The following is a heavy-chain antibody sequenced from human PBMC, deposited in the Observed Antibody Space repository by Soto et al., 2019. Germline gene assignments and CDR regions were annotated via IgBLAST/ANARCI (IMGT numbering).Heavy chain of an antibody. CDR2: ISAYNGNT. Sequence: QVQLVQSGAEVKKPGASVKVSCKASGYTFTSYGISWARQAPGQGLEWMGWISAYNGNTNYAQKLQGRVTMTTDTSRSTAYMELRSLRSDDTAVYYCARDINYYDSSGYYFFGYWGQGTLVTVSS. CDR1: GYTFTSYG. V-gene: IGHV1-18*04. D-gene: IGHD3-22*01. CDR3: ARDINYYDSSGYYFFGY. J-gene: IGHJ4*02.